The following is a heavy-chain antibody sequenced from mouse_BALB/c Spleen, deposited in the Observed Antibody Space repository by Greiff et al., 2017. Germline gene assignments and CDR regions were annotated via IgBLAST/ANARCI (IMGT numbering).Heavy chain of an antibody. CDR3: ARDFYYRYDSYAMDY. V-gene: IGHV5-4*02. CDR1: GFTFSDYY. J-gene: IGHJ4*01. Sequence: EVMLVESGGGLVKPGGSLKLSCAASGFTFSDYYMYWVRQTPEKRLEWVATISDGGSYTYYPDSVKGRFTISRDNAKNNLYLQMSSLKSEDTAMYYCARDFYYRYDSYAMDYWGQGTSVTVSS. CDR2: ISDGGSYT. D-gene: IGHD2-14*01.